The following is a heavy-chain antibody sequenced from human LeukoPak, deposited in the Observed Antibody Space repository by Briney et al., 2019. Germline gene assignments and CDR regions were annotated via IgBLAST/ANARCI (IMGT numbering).Heavy chain of an antibody. CDR1: GGSISSHY. D-gene: IGHD6-6*01. Sequence: SETLSLTCTVSGGSISSHYWSWIRQPPGKGLEWIGYIYYSGSTNYNPSLKSRVTISVDTSKNQFSLKLSSVTAADTAVYYCARCYSSSSPYYYYYYYMDVWGKGTTVTVSS. CDR3: ARCYSSSSPYYYYYYYMDV. J-gene: IGHJ6*03. V-gene: IGHV4-59*11. CDR2: IYYSGST.